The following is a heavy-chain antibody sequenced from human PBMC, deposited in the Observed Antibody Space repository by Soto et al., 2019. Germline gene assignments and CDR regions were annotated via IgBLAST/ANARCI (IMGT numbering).Heavy chain of an antibody. CDR1: GGCISSYY. CDR3: ARDKGRYDSGMDV. V-gene: IGHV4-59*01. J-gene: IGHJ6*02. CDR2: SFYSGST. D-gene: IGHD3-9*01. Sequence: SESLSLTSTVCGGCISSYYLSWIRQPPGKGLEWIGYSFYSGSTKYNPSLKSRATISVDTSKTHFSLNLSSVTAADTAVYYCARDKGRYDSGMDVWGQGTTVTVYS.